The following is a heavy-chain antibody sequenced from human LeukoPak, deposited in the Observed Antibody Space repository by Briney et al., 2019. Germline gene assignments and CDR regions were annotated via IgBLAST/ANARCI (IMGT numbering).Heavy chain of an antibody. V-gene: IGHV3-23*01. CDR3: AKGQVFQCDY. Sequence: QTGGSLRLSCAASGFTFSNSAMNWVRQAPGKGLEWVSAISGSGGSTYYANSVKGRFTISRDNSRNTLYLQMNSLRAEDTAVYYCAKGQVFQCDYWGQGTLVTVSS. CDR1: GFTFSNSA. CDR2: ISGSGGST. D-gene: IGHD2/OR15-2a*01. J-gene: IGHJ4*02.